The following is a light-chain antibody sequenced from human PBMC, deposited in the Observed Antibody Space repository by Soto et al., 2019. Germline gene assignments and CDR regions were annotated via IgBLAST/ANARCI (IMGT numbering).Light chain of an antibody. CDR1: QSVNSN. Sequence: EMVMTQSPATLSVSPGERATLSCRASQSVNSNLAWYQQTPGQAPRLLIYGKSTMATGIPDRFSGSGSGTEFTLTISSLQSEDFAVYYCQQYNNWPYTFGQGTKLEIK. CDR3: QQYNNWPYT. V-gene: IGKV3-15*01. J-gene: IGKJ2*01. CDR2: GKS.